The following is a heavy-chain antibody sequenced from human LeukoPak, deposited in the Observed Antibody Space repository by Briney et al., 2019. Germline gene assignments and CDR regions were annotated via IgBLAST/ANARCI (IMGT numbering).Heavy chain of an antibody. J-gene: IGHJ4*02. CDR2: ISSSSSYT. CDR3: ARDRYXYDSSGYYTXYXXDX. V-gene: IGHV3-21*01. D-gene: IGHD3-22*01. CDR1: GFTFSSYS. Sequence: PGGSLRLSCAASGFTFSSYSMNWVRQAPGKGLEWVSSISSSSSYTYYADSVKGRFTISRDNAKNSLYLQINSLRAEDTAVYYCARDRYXYDSSGYYTXYXXDXXGQGTLV.